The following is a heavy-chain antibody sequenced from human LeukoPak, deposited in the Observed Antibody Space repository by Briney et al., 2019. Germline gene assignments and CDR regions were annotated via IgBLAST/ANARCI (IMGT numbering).Heavy chain of an antibody. CDR1: GYTFTSYY. V-gene: IGHV1-46*01. D-gene: IGHD3-9*01. CDR2: INPGGGST. Sequence: ASVKVSCKASGYTFTSYYMHWVRQAPGQGLEWMGIINPGGGSTSHAQKFQGRVTMTRDTSTITVYMELSSLRSEDTAVYYCATVYYDILTGYYTPNDYWGQGTLVTVSS. J-gene: IGHJ4*02. CDR3: ATVYYDILTGYYTPNDY.